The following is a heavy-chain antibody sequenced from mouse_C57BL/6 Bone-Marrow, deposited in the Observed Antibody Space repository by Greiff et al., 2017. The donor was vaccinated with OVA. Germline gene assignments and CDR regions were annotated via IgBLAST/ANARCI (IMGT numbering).Heavy chain of an antibody. J-gene: IGHJ1*03. CDR3: ARRDSSSYRYFDV. Sequence: QVQLQQSGAELVKPGASVKISCKASGYAFSSYWMNWVKQRPGKGLEWIGQIYPGDGDTNYNGKFKGKATLTADKSSSTAYMQLSSLTSEDSAVYFCARRDSSSYRYFDVWGTGTTVTVSS. V-gene: IGHV1-80*01. D-gene: IGHD1-1*01. CDR2: IYPGDGDT. CDR1: GYAFSSYW.